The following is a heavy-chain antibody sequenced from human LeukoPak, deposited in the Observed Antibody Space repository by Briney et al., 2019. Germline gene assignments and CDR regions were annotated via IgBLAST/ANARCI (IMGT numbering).Heavy chain of an antibody. Sequence: GGSLRLSCAASGFTFSSYSMNWVRQAPGKGLEWVSYISSSSSTIYYADSVKGRFTISRDNAKNSLYLQMNSLRAEDTAVYYCARDWVTTPIDYWGQGTLVTVSS. J-gene: IGHJ4*02. CDR2: ISSSSSTI. CDR3: ARDWVTTPIDY. D-gene: IGHD4-17*01. V-gene: IGHV3-48*01. CDR1: GFTFSSYS.